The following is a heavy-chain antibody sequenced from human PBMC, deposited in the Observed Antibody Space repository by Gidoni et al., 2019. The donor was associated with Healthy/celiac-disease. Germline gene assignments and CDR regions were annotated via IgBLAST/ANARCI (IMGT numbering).Heavy chain of an antibody. J-gene: IGHJ4*02. CDR2: IHTSGST. Sequence: QVQLQESGPGLVKPSQTLSLTCTVSGGSISSGSYYWSWIRQPAGKGLEWIGRIHTSGSTNYNPSLKSRVTISVDTSKNQFSLKLSSVTAADTAVYYCASARGGYDYYWGQGTLVTVSS. V-gene: IGHV4-61*02. CDR1: GGSISSGSYY. CDR3: ASARGGYDYY. D-gene: IGHD5-12*01.